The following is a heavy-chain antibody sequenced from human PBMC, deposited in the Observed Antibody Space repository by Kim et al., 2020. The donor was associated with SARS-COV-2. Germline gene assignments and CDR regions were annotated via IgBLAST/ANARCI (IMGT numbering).Heavy chain of an antibody. J-gene: IGHJ6*02. CDR1: GYIFTGYY. Sequence: ASVKVSCKASGYIFTGYYMHWVRQAPGQGLERMGWINPNSGGTKYAQKFQGWVTMTRDTSISTAYMELSRLRSDDTAVYYCARDSPHYYGSGSYPGYYGMDVWGQGTTVTVSS. V-gene: IGHV1-2*04. D-gene: IGHD3-10*01. CDR2: INPNSGGT. CDR3: ARDSPHYYGSGSYPGYYGMDV.